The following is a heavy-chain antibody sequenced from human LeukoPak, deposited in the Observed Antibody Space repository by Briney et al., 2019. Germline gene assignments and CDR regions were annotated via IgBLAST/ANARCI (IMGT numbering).Heavy chain of an antibody. CDR3: ARDRDSSSWAYYYYMDV. Sequence: ASVKVSCKASGYTFTGYYMHWVRQAPGQGLEWMGWINPNSGGTNYAQKFQGRVTMTRDTSISTAYMELSRLRSDDTAVYYCARDRDSSSWAYYYYMDVWGKGTTVTVSS. D-gene: IGHD6-13*01. J-gene: IGHJ6*03. CDR2: INPNSGGT. V-gene: IGHV1-2*02. CDR1: GYTFTGYY.